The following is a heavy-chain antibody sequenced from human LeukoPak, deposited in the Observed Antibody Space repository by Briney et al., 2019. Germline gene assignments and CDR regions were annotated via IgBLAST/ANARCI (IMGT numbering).Heavy chain of an antibody. V-gene: IGHV4-59*08. D-gene: IGHD4-23*01. CDR1: GGSISSYY. CDR3: ARHDYGGNPIDY. CDR2: IYYSGST. J-gene: IGHJ4*02. Sequence: SETLSLTCTVSGGSISSYYWSWIRQPPGKGLEWIGYIYYSGSTNYNPSLKSRVTISVDTSKNQFSLKLSSMTAADTAVYYCARHDYGGNPIDYWGQGTLVTVSS.